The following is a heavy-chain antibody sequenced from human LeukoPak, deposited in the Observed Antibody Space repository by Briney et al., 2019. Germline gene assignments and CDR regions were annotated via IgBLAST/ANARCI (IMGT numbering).Heavy chain of an antibody. J-gene: IGHJ4*02. CDR1: GFTFSSYE. CDR2: ISSSGSTI. Sequence: PGGSLRLSCAASGFTFSSYEMNWVRQAPGKGLEWVSYISSSGSTIYYADSVKGRFTISRDNAKNSLYLQMNSLRAEDTAVYYCARDLFSSGYYIGFDYWGQGTLVTVSS. V-gene: IGHV3-48*03. D-gene: IGHD3-22*01. CDR3: ARDLFSSGYYIGFDY.